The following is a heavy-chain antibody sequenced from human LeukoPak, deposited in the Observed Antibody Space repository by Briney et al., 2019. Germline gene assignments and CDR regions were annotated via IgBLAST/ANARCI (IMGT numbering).Heavy chain of an antibody. CDR2: ISGSVSVST. J-gene: IGHJ4*02. V-gene: IGHV3-23*01. D-gene: IGHD6-19*01. Sequence: GGSLRLSCAASRFTFSNYWMSWVRQAPGKGLEWVSGISGSVSVSTYYADSVKGRFTISRDNSKNTLYLQMNSLRAEDTAVYYCAKDSMQWLTGGLDYWGQGTLVTVSS. CDR1: RFTFSNYW. CDR3: AKDSMQWLTGGLDY.